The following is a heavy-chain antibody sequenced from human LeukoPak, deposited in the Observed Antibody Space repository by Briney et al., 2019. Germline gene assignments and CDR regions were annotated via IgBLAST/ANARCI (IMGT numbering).Heavy chain of an antibody. Sequence: ASVKVSCKASGYTFSGYGIHWVRQAPGQGLEWMGWISAYNGNTNYAQKFQGRVTMTADKFTSTAYMELSSLRSEDTAIYYCAVPSTARWTAGHWYFDLWGRGTLVTVSS. D-gene: IGHD4-17*01. J-gene: IGHJ2*01. CDR1: GYTFSGYG. V-gene: IGHV1-18*01. CDR2: ISAYNGNT. CDR3: AVPSTARWTAGHWYFDL.